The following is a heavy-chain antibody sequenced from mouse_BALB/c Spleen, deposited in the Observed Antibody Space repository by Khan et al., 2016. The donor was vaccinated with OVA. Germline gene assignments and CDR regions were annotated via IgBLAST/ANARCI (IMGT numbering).Heavy chain of an antibody. V-gene: IGHV2-6-5*01. J-gene: IGHJ4*01. CDR3: AKGVWSYYFALDY. CDR1: GFSLTDYD. D-gene: IGHD2-10*02. CDR2: IWGGGNP. Sequence: QVQLKESGPGLVAPSQSLSITCTVSGFSLTDYDVSWFRQLHGKGLEWLGVIWGGGNPSYNSALKPRLSFSKDNSKSQVFLKMNSLQTDDTAMYYCAKGVWSYYFALDYWGQGTSVTVSS.